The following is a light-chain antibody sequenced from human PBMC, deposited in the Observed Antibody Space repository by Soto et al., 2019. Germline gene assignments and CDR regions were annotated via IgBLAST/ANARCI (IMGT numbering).Light chain of an antibody. J-gene: IGLJ2*01. CDR2: GNI. CDR3: QSYDSSLTVV. V-gene: IGLV1-40*01. CDR1: SSNIGAGYD. Sequence: QPVLTQPPSVSGAPGQRVTISCTGSSSNIGAGYDVHWYQQVPGTAPKLLIYGNINRPSGVPDRFSGSKSGTSASLAITGLQADEEAYYYCQSYDSSLTVVFGGGTKLTVL.